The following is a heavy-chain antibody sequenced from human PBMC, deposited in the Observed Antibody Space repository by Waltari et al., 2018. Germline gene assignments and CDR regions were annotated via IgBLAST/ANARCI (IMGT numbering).Heavy chain of an antibody. CDR2: MHPSGST. CDR1: GGSFSGYY. J-gene: IGHJ4*02. CDR3: ARGPDHAKTGY. V-gene: IGHV4-34*01. Sequence: QVQLQQWGAGLLQPSETLSLTCAVSGGSFSGYYGSWIRQPPGKGLEWIGEMHPSGSTYYNPSLQSRVTILVDTSKNQLSLKLSSVTAADTAVYYCARGPDHAKTGYWGQGTLVTVSS.